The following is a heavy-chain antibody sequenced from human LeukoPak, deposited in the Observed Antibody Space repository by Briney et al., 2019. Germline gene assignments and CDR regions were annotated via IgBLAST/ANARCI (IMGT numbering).Heavy chain of an antibody. CDR3: AKDPYYGVAATNDY. D-gene: IGHD2-15*01. J-gene: IGHJ4*02. Sequence: QPGGSLRLSCAASGFTFSSYAMSWVRQAPGKGLEWVSGISGSGGSTYYADSVKGRFTISRDNSKNTLYLQMNSLRAEDTAVYYCAKDPYYGVAATNDYWGQGTLVTVSS. CDR2: ISGSGGST. CDR1: GFTFSSYA. V-gene: IGHV3-23*01.